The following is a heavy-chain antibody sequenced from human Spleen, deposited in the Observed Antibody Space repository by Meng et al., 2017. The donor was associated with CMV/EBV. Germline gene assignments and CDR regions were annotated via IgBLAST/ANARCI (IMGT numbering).Heavy chain of an antibody. CDR1: GFSVSNYY. J-gene: IGHJ4*02. V-gene: IGHV3-23*03. CDR3: AKQGDTAMARIDY. CDR2: IYSDGSIT. D-gene: IGHD5-18*01. Sequence: GESLKISCAASGFSVSNYYMSWVRQAPGKGLEWVSVIYSDGSITYYADSVKGRFTISRDNSKNTLYLQMNSLRAEDTAVYYCAKQGDTAMARIDYWGQGTLVTVSS.